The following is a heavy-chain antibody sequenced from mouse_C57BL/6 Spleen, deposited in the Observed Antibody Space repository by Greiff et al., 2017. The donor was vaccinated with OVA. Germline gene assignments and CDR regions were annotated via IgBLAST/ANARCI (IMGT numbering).Heavy chain of an antibody. CDR3: ARGGRLWLRDYAMDY. D-gene: IGHD2-2*01. V-gene: IGHV14-3*01. Sequence: VHVKQSVAELVRPGASVKLSCTASGFNIKNTYMHWVKQRPEQGLEWIGRIDPANGNTKYAPKFQGKATITADTSSNTAYLKLSSLTSEDTAIYYCARGGRLWLRDYAMDYWGQGTSVTVSS. CDR2: IDPANGNT. CDR1: GFNIKNTY. J-gene: IGHJ4*01.